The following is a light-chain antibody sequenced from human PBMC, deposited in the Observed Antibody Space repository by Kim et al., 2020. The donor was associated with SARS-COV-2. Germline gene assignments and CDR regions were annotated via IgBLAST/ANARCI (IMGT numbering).Light chain of an antibody. V-gene: IGKV3-15*01. CDR2: GAS. J-gene: IGKJ1*01. Sequence: VSPGERATLSCRASQSVSSNLAWYQQKPGQARRLLVYGASSRATGVPARFSGSASGTEFTLTISSLQSEDFAVYYCQQYNDWPQTFGQGTKVDIK. CDR3: QQYNDWPQT. CDR1: QSVSSN.